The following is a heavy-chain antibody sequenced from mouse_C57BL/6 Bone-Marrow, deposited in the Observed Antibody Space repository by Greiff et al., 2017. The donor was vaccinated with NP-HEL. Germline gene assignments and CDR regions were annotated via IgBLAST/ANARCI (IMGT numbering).Heavy chain of an antibody. J-gene: IGHJ1*03. Sequence: VHVKQSGAELVKPGASVKLSCTASGFNIKDYYMHWVKQRTEQGLEWIGRIDPEDGETKYAPKFQGKATITADTSSNTAYLQLSSLTSEDTAVYYCARGENCYDDLWYFDVWGTGTTVTVSS. CDR3: ARGENCYDDLWYFDV. CDR1: GFNIKDYY. V-gene: IGHV14-2*01. D-gene: IGHD2-12*01. CDR2: IDPEDGET.